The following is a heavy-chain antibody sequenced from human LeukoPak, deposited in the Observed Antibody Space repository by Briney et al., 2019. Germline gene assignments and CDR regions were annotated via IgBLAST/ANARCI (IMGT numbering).Heavy chain of an antibody. D-gene: IGHD2-2*01. CDR1: GYSFTFYW. CDR3: ARQGCSGTSCSIAHFDY. V-gene: IGHV5-51*01. Sequence: GESLKISCKGSGYSFTFYWIGWVRQMPGKGLEWMGIINPGDSDTRYSPTFQGQVTISADKPISTAYLQWSSLRASGTAMYYCARQGCSGTSCSIAHFDYWGQGTLVTVSS. CDR2: INPGDSDT. J-gene: IGHJ4*02.